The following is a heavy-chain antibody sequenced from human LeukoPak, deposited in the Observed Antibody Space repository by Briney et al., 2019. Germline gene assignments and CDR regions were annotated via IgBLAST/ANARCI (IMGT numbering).Heavy chain of an antibody. CDR2: INPSGGST. CDR1: GYTFTGYY. D-gene: IGHD4-17*01. J-gene: IGHJ3*02. CDR3: ARRRTTVTTLHGAFDI. Sequence: ASVKVSCKASGYTFTGYYMHWVRQAPGQGLEWMGIINPSGGSTSYAQKFQGRVTMTRDTSTSTVYMELSSLRSEDTAVYYCARRRTTVTTLHGAFDIWGQGTMVTVSS. V-gene: IGHV1-46*01.